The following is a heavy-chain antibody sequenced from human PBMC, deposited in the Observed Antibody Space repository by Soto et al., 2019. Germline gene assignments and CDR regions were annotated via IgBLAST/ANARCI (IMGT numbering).Heavy chain of an antibody. CDR1: GFTFSSYS. D-gene: IGHD1-26*01. Sequence: EVQLVESGGGLVQPGGSLRLSCAASGFTFSSYSMNWVRQAPGKGLEWVSYISSSSSTIYYADSVKGRFTISRDNAKNSLYLQMNSLRDEDTAVYYCARRGATTGGYYFDYWGQGTLVTVSS. J-gene: IGHJ4*02. CDR3: ARRGATTGGYYFDY. CDR2: ISSSSSTI. V-gene: IGHV3-48*02.